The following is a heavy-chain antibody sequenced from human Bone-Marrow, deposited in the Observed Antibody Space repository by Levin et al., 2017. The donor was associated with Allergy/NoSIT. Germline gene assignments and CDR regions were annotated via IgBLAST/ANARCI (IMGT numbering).Heavy chain of an antibody. D-gene: IGHD5-12*01. J-gene: IGHJ4*02. V-gene: IGHV3-30-3*01. CDR2: ISYDGSNK. CDR3: ARDLLSSWDRHVDIVATIALDY. Sequence: GESLKISCAASGFTLSSYAMHWVRQAPGKGLEWVAVISYDGSNKYYADSVKGRFTISRDNSKNTLYLQMNSLRAEDTAVYYCARDLLSSWDRHVDIVATIALDYWGQGTLVTVSS. CDR1: GFTLSSYA.